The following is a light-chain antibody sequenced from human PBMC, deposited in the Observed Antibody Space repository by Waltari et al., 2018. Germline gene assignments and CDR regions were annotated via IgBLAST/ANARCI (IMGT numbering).Light chain of an antibody. J-gene: IGLJ3*02. V-gene: IGLV2-14*01. CDR3: SSYTSSSTLV. Sequence: QSALTQPASVSGSPGQSITISCTGTSSDVGGYNYVSWYQQYPGKAPKLMIYEVSNRPSGVSDCFSGSKSGNTASLTISGLQAEDEADYYCSSYTSSSTLVFGGGTKLTVL. CDR2: EVS. CDR1: SSDVGGYNY.